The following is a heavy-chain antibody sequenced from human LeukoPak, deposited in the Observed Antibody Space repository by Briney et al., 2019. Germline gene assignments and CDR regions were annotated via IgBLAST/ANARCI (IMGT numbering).Heavy chain of an antibody. Sequence: PGGSLRLSCAASGFTFSSYAMSWVRQAPGKGLEWVSAISGSGGSTYYADSVKGRFTISRDNSKNTLYLQRNSLRAEDTAVYYCAKTDYVWGSYRIDYWGQGTLVTVSS. V-gene: IGHV3-23*01. CDR1: GFTFSSYA. J-gene: IGHJ4*02. CDR3: AKTDYVWGSYRIDY. D-gene: IGHD3-16*02. CDR2: ISGSGGST.